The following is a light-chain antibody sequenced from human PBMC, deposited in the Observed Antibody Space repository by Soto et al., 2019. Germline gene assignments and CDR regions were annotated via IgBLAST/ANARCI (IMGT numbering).Light chain of an antibody. J-gene: IGLJ1*01. CDR2: RNN. CDR3: AAWDYSMSVGV. CDR1: SSNIGSNY. V-gene: IGLV1-47*01. Sequence: QSALTQPPSASGTPGQRVTISCSGSSSNIGSNYVYWYQQLPGTAPKLLIYRNNQRPSGVPDRFSGSKSGTSASLAISGLRSEDEADYYCAAWDYSMSVGVFGTGTKVTVL.